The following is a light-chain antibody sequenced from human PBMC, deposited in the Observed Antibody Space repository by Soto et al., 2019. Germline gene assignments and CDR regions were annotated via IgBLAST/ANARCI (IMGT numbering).Light chain of an antibody. CDR1: QTVSSTY. Sequence: IVLTQSPGTLSLSPGETATLSCRASQTVSSTYLAWYQHKPGRAPRLLIDGASSRAAGIPDRFSGSGSGTDFTLTISRLEPEDLAVYYCQQYGSSPYTFGQGTKLEIK. V-gene: IGKV3-20*01. CDR3: QQYGSSPYT. J-gene: IGKJ2*01. CDR2: GAS.